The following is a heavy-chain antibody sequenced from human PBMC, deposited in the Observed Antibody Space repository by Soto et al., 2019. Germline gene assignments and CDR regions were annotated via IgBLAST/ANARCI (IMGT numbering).Heavy chain of an antibody. V-gene: IGHV3-11*05. Sequence: QVQLVESGGGLVKPGGSLRLSCAASGFTFSDYYMSWIRQAPGKGLEWVSYINSSSSYTNYADSVKGRFTISRDNAKNSLYLQMNSLRAEDTAVYYCARTIVAAGGRRCFDRWGRGTLVTVSS. CDR2: INSSSSYT. D-gene: IGHD6-13*01. J-gene: IGHJ2*01. CDR1: GFTFSDYY. CDR3: ARTIVAAGGRRCFDR.